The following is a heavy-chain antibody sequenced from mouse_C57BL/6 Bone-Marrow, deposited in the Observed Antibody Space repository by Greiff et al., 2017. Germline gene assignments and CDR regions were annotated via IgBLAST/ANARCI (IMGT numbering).Heavy chain of an antibody. D-gene: IGHD2-4*01. CDR2: IYTGDGDT. CDR1: GYAFSSYW. CDR3: ASGRLRRRFAY. V-gene: IGHV1-80*01. J-gene: IGHJ3*01. Sequence: VKLQQSGAELVKPGASVKISCKASGYAFSSYWMNWVKQRPGKGLEWIGQIYTGDGDTNYNGKFKGKVTLTADKSSSTAYMQLSGLTSEDSAVYFCASGRLRRRFAYWGQGTLVTVSA.